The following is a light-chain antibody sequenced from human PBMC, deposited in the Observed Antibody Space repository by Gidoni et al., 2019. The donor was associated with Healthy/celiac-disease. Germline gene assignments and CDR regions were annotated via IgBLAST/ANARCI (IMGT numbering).Light chain of an antibody. CDR3: QQSYSTPMNT. J-gene: IGKJ2*01. CDR2: AAS. CDR1: QSISSY. Sequence: DIQMTQSPSSLSASVGDRVTITCRASQSISSYLNWYQQKPGKATKLLIYAASSLQSVVPSRFSGSGSGTDFSLTIISLQPEDFATYYCQQSYSTPMNTFGQGTKLEIK. V-gene: IGKV1-39*01.